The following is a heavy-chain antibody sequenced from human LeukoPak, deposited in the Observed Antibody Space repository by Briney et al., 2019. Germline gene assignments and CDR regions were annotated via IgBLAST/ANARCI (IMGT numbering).Heavy chain of an antibody. Sequence: SETLSLTCAVYGGSFSGYYWSWIRQPPGKGLEWIGEINHSGSTNYNPSLKSRVTISVDTSKNQFSLKLSSVTAADTAVYYCARAGGYSSGWDFDYWGQGTLVTVSS. CDR2: INHSGST. CDR3: ARAGGYSSGWDFDY. D-gene: IGHD6-19*01. J-gene: IGHJ4*02. V-gene: IGHV4-34*01. CDR1: GGSFSGYY.